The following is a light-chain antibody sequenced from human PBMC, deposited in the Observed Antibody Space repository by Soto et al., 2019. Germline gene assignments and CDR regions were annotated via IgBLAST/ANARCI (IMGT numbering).Light chain of an antibody. V-gene: IGLV2-14*01. CDR1: SSDVGGYNY. CDR2: DVS. Sequence: QSALTQPASVSGSPGQSITISCTGTSSDVGGYNYVSWYQQYPGKAPKVMIFDVSDRPSGVSNRFSGSKSGNTASLTISGLQTEDEADYYCGSYTSTGPVVLGGGTKLTVL. CDR3: GSYTSTGPVV. J-gene: IGLJ2*01.